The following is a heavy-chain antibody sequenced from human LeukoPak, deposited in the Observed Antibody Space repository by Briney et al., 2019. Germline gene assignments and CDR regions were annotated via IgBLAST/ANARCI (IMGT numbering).Heavy chain of an antibody. CDR3: ARASDYDSSGYYYRLRFYYYMDV. Sequence: SETLSLTCAVYGGSFSGYYWLWIRQPPGKGLEWIGEINHSGSTNYNPSLKSRVTISVDTSKNQFSLKLSSVTAADTAVDYCARASDYDSSGYYYRLRFYYYMDVWGKGTTVTVSS. J-gene: IGHJ6*03. V-gene: IGHV4-34*01. CDR1: GGSFSGYY. D-gene: IGHD3-22*01. CDR2: INHSGST.